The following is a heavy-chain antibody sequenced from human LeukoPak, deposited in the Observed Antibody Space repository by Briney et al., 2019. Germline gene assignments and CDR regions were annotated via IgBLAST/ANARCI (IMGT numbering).Heavy chain of an antibody. J-gene: IGHJ4*02. CDR3: ARDLPFRSYLPQHPFDY. V-gene: IGHV1-18*01. CDR2: ISAYNGNT. CDR1: GYTFTSYG. Sequence: GASVKVSCKASGYTFTSYGISWVRQAPGQGLEWMGWISAYNGNTHYAQKLQGRVTMTTDTSTSTVYMELRSLGSDDTAVYYCARDLPFRSYLPQHPFDYWGQGTLVTVSS. D-gene: IGHD1-26*01.